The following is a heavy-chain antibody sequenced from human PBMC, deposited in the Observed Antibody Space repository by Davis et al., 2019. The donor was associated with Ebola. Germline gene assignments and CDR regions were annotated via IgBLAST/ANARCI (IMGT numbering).Heavy chain of an antibody. CDR2: ISYDGSNK. CDR3: AKDAALDSSSWYSTDY. CDR1: GFTFSSYG. Sequence: GGSLRLSCAASGFTFSSYGVHWVRQAPGKGLEWVAVISYDGSNKYYADSVKGRFTISRDNSKNTLYLQMNSLRAEDTAVYYCAKDAALDSSSWYSTDYWGQGTLVTVSS. D-gene: IGHD6-13*01. J-gene: IGHJ4*02. V-gene: IGHV3-30*18.